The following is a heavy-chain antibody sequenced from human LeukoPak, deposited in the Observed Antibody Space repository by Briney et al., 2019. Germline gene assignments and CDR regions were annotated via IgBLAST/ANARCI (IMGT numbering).Heavy chain of an antibody. J-gene: IGHJ4*02. CDR2: ISTRGNT. CDR1: GDFITNRY. D-gene: IGHD1-1*01. V-gene: IGHV4-4*07. CDR3: VRNWDY. Sequence: PSETLSLTCSVSGDFITNRYWSWVRQSAGKGLEWIGCISTRGNTNYNPSLKSRVTMSVDTSNKHFSLKLTSVTAADTAVYYCVRNWDYWGQGTLVTASS.